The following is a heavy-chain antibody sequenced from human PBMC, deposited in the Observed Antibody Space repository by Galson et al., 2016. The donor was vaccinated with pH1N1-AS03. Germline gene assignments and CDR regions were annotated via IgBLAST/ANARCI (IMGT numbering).Heavy chain of an antibody. Sequence: ETLSLTCEVSGYSIRGDYYWGWIRQPPGKGLEWIGSVHHSGATWHNPSLKSRVTISVDTSKNQFSLRVNPVTVADTAVYYCAAPGGGSYSYWGQGKLVTVSS. V-gene: IGHV4-38-2*01. CDR1: GYSIRGDYY. J-gene: IGHJ4*02. CDR3: AAPGGGSYSY. CDR2: VHHSGAT. D-gene: IGHD2-21*01.